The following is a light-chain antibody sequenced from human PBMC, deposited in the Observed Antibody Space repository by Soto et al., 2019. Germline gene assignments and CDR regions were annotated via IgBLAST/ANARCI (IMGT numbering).Light chain of an antibody. Sequence: IVLTDSPATLSLFLGEIATLSCRASQSIGRSLAWYQQRPGQAPRLLIYDAATRATGIPARFSGSGSGTVFTLTIGSLEPEDFAFYYCQQRTNWPPWTFGQGTKVDIK. CDR3: QQRTNWPPWT. V-gene: IGKV3-11*01. J-gene: IGKJ1*01. CDR2: DAA. CDR1: QSIGRS.